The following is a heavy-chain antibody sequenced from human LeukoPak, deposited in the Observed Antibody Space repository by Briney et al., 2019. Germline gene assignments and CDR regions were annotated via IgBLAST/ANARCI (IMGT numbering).Heavy chain of an antibody. D-gene: IGHD6-19*01. CDR3: TTGYSSGWYNEGNY. CDR1: GFTFSRYW. V-gene: IGHV3-7*01. CDR2: IKQDGSGE. Sequence: PGGSLRLSCVASGFTFSRYWMSWVRQAPGKGLEWVAKIKQDGSGEYYLDSVKGRFTISRDNAKNSLYLQMNSLRDDDTAAYFCTTGYSSGWYNEGNYWGQGTLVTVSS. J-gene: IGHJ4*02.